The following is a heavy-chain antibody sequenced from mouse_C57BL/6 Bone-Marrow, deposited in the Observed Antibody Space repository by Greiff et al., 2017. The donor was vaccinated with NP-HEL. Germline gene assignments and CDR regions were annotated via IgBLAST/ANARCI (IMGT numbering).Heavy chain of an antibody. J-gene: IGHJ3*01. CDR1: GYKFSNYW. Sequence: QVQLKESGAELVKPGASVKLSCKASGYKFSNYWMNWVKQRPGKGLEWIGKIYPGDGETNYKEKFKDKATLTADKSSSTAYMQLSRLTSEDSAVYFCARGAYWGQGTLVTVSA. CDR2: IYPGDGET. CDR3: ARGAY. V-gene: IGHV1-80*01.